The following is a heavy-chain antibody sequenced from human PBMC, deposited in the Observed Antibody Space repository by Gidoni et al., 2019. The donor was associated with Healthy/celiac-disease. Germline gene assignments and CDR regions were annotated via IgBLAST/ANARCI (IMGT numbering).Heavy chain of an antibody. CDR2: IYSGGST. Sequence: EVQLVEPVGGLAQHGGPLRLSCAASGFTVSSNYMSWVRQAPGKGLEWVSVIYSGGSTYYADSVKGRFTISRDNSKNTLYLQMNSLRAEDTAVYYCARDEGTVTTDWGQGTLVTVSS. CDR1: GFTVSSNY. D-gene: IGHD4-4*01. V-gene: IGHV3-66*01. CDR3: ARDEGTVTTD. J-gene: IGHJ4*02.